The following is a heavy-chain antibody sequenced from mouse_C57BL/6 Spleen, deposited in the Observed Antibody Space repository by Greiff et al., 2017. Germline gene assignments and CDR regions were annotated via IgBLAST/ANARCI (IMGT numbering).Heavy chain of an antibody. CDR1: GYTFTSYW. CDR3: ARGDYDGAY. Sequence: QVQLQQPGAELVKPGASVKLSCKASGYTFTSYWMRWVKQRPGQGLEWIGEIDPSDSYTNYNQKFKGKATLTVDTSSSTAYMQLSSLTSEDSAVYYCARGDYDGAYWGQGTLVTVSA. J-gene: IGHJ3*01. D-gene: IGHD2-4*01. CDR2: IDPSDSYT. V-gene: IGHV1-50*01.